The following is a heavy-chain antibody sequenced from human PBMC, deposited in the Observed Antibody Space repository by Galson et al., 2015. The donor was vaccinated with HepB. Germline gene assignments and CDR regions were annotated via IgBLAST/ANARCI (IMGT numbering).Heavy chain of an antibody. CDR1: GFTFSSYG. J-gene: IGHJ4*02. Sequence: SLRLSCAASGFTFSSYGMHWVRQAPGKGLEWVAVITYDGSNKYYADSVKGRFTISRDNSKNTLYLQMNSLRAEDTAVYYCAKDGGIAVAGFDYWGQGTLVTVSS. CDR2: ITYDGSNK. D-gene: IGHD6-19*01. V-gene: IGHV3-30*18. CDR3: AKDGGIAVAGFDY.